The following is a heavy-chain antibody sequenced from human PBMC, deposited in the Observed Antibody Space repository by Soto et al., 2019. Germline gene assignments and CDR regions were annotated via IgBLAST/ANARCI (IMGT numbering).Heavy chain of an antibody. CDR1: GYIFISHY. V-gene: IGHV1-46*01. Sequence: ASVKVSCKTSGYIFISHYIHWVRQAPGQRLEWMGIINPSGESRSYAQKFWGRVTMSRDMSTSTVYMELSGLTSDDTAVYYCARDMTISGVARYYFDYWGRG. CDR2: INPSGESR. D-gene: IGHD3-3*01. J-gene: IGHJ4*02. CDR3: ARDMTISGVARYYFDY.